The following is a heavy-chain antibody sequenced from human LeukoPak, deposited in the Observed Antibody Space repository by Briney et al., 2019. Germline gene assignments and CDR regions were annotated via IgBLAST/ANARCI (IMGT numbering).Heavy chain of an antibody. CDR3: ARDLLVVPAATAFDY. J-gene: IGHJ4*02. CDR1: GFTFSSYS. Sequence: GGSLRLSCAASGFTFSSYSMSWVRQAPGKGLEWVSSISSSSSYIYYADSVKGRFTISRDNAKNSLYLQMNSLRAEDTAVYYCARDLLVVPAATAFDYWGQGTLVTVSS. CDR2: ISSSSSYI. D-gene: IGHD2-2*01. V-gene: IGHV3-21*01.